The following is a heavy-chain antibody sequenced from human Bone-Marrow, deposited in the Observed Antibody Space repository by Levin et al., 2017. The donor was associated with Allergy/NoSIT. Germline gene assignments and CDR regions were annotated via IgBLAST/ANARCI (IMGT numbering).Heavy chain of an antibody. D-gene: IGHD6-19*01. Sequence: LSLTCAASGFTFSSYWMTWVRQAPGKGLEWVANIKQDGSEKYYVDSVKGRFTISRDNAKNSLYLQMNSLRAEDTAVYYCARGWAVAAPAGWFDPWGQGTLVTVSS. CDR3: ARGWAVAAPAGWFDP. CDR1: GFTFSSYW. V-gene: IGHV3-7*01. J-gene: IGHJ5*02. CDR2: IKQDGSEK.